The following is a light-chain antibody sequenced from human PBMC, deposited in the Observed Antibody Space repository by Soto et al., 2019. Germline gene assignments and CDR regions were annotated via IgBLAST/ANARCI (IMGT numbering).Light chain of an antibody. Sequence: EIVLTQSPATLSLSPGERATLSCRASQSVSSYLAWYQQKPGQAPRLLIYDASNRATGIPARFSGSGSGTDFTLTISSLEPEDFAVYYCQQRSNWLLFTFGPGTKDDIK. CDR2: DAS. CDR3: QQRSNWLLFT. J-gene: IGKJ3*01. CDR1: QSVSSY. V-gene: IGKV3-11*01.